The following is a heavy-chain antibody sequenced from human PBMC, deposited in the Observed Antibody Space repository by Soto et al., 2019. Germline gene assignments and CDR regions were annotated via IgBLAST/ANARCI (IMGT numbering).Heavy chain of an antibody. J-gene: IGHJ6*02. CDR3: ARQGFGPLHGLVDV. CDR1: GGSISSSNW. V-gene: IGHV4-4*02. CDR2: IYHSGST. Sequence: SETLSLTCAVSGGSISSSNWWSWVRQPPGKGLQWIGEIYHSGSTNYIPSLQSRVTISVDTSKSQFSLKVTSVTAADTAVYYCARQGFGPLHGLVDVWGQGTTVTVSS. D-gene: IGHD3-10*01.